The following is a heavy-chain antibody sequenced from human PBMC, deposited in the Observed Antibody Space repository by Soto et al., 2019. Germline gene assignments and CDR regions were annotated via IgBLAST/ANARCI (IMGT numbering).Heavy chain of an antibody. CDR3: ARDGGESSPSPPWFDP. Sequence: SLRLSCAASGFTFSSYGIHWVRQAPGKGLEWVAVIWYDGSNKYYADSVKGRFTISRDNSKNTLYLQMNSLRAEDTAVYYCARDGGESSPSPPWFDPWGQGTLVTVSS. V-gene: IGHV3-33*01. CDR1: GFTFSSYG. CDR2: IWYDGSNK. J-gene: IGHJ5*02. D-gene: IGHD3-10*01.